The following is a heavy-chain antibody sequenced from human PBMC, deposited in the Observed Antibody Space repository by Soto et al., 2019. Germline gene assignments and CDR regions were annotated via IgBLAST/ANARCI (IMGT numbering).Heavy chain of an antibody. V-gene: IGHV1-46*01. CDR2: INPSGGST. CDR3: ARVKIIQLWDYGMDV. J-gene: IGHJ6*02. CDR1: GYTFTSYY. Sequence: SVKVSCKASGYTFTSYYMHWVRQAPVQGLEWMGIINPSGGSTSYAQKFQGRVTMTRDTSTSTVYMELSSLRSEDTAVYYCARVKIIQLWDYGMDVWGQGTKVTVYS. D-gene: IGHD5-18*01.